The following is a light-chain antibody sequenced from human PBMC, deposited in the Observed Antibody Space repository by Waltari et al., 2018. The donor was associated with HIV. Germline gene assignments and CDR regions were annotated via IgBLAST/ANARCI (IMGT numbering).Light chain of an antibody. J-gene: IGLJ2*01. Sequence: SYELTQTPSVSLPPGQTAKIMCSGDPLPKHYVYWYQQKAGQAPVMIIFQDTKRPSDIPARFSASSAGTTATLTISGVQAEDEADYFCQSAHNSDVIFGGGTKLTVL. V-gene: IGLV3-25*03. CDR2: QDT. CDR1: PLPKHY. CDR3: QSAHNSDVI.